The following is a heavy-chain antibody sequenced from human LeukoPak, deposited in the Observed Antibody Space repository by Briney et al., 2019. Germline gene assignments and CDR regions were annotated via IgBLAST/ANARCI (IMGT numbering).Heavy chain of an antibody. CDR1: GGSFSSYY. CDR3: AREDDYGGNSAGY. CDR2: VNHSGST. J-gene: IGHJ4*02. D-gene: IGHD4-23*01. Sequence: SETLSLTCAVYGGSFSSYYWSWIRQPPGKGLEWIGEVNHSGSTNYNPSLESRVTISVDTSKNQFSLKLSSVTAADTAVYYCAREDDYGGNSAGYWGQGTLVTVPS. V-gene: IGHV4-34*01.